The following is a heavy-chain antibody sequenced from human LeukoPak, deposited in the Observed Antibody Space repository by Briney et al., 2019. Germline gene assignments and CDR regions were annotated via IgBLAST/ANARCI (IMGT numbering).Heavy chain of an antibody. J-gene: IGHJ6*03. CDR1: GGSISSGDYY. CDR3: ARTTYSSSSGRYYYYMDV. D-gene: IGHD6-6*01. Sequence: PSQTLSLTCTVSGGSISSGDYYWSWIRQPPGKGLEWIGYIYYSGSTYYNPSLKSRVTISVDTSKNQFPLKLSSVTAADTAVYYCARTTYSSSSGRYYYYMDVWGKGTTVTVSS. V-gene: IGHV4-30-4*08. CDR2: IYYSGST.